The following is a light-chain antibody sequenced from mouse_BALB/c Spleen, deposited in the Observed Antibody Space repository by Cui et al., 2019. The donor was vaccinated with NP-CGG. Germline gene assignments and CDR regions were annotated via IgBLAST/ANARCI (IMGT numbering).Light chain of an antibody. CDR1: TGAVTTSNY. V-gene: IGLV1*01. Sequence: QAVVTPEFALTTSSGETVPTTCRSSTGAVTTSNYANWVQEKPDHLFTGLIGGTNNRAPGVPARFSGSLIGDKAALTITGAQTEDEAIYFCALWYSNHWVFGGGTKLTVL. CDR2: GTN. CDR3: ALWYSNHWV. J-gene: IGLJ1*01.